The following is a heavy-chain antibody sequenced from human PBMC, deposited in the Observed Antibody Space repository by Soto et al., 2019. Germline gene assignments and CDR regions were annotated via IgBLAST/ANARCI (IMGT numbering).Heavy chain of an antibody. CDR2: ISNDGDDK. CDR3: ARFARAVTINDAFDI. V-gene: IGHV3-30*03. CDR1: GFTFNNYG. J-gene: IGHJ3*02. D-gene: IGHD4-17*01. Sequence: GGSLRLSCAASGFTFNNYGIHWVRQAPGKGLEWVAVISNDGDDKYYADSVKGRFTISRDNSKNTLYLQMNSLRAEDTAVYYCARFARAVTINDAFDIWGQGTMVTVSS.